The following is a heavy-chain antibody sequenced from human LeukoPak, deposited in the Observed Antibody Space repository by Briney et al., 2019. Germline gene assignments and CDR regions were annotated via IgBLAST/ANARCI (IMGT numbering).Heavy chain of an antibody. Sequence: SETLSLTCTVSGGSISSSSYYWDWIRQPPGKGLEWIGSIYYSGSTYYNPSLKSRVTISVDTSKNQFSLKLSSVTAADTAVYYCATISTMVRGGDYLGRDYWGQGTLVTVSS. CDR2: IYYSGST. J-gene: IGHJ4*02. CDR3: ATISTMVRGGDYLGRDY. D-gene: IGHD3-10*01. CDR1: GGSISSSSYY. V-gene: IGHV4-39*07.